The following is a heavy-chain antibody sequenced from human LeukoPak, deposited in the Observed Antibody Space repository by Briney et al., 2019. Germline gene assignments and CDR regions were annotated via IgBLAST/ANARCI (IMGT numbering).Heavy chain of an antibody. CDR3: AREAIYYSNSLGYYGMDV. V-gene: IGHV1-18*01. J-gene: IGHJ6*02. Sequence: ASVKVSCKASGYTFTSYGISWVRQAPGQGLEWMGWISAYNGNTNYAQKLRGRVTMTTDTSTSTAYMELRSLRSDDTAVYYCAREAIYYSNSLGYYGMDVWGQGTTVTVSS. CDR1: GYTFTSYG. CDR2: ISAYNGNT. D-gene: IGHD4-11*01.